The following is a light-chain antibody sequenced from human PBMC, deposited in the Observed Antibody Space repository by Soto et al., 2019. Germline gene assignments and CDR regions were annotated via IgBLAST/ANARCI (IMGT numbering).Light chain of an antibody. CDR3: QQYAASPRT. Sequence: EIVLTQSPGTLSLSPRERATLSCRASQSVKDNYLAWYQHKPGQAPRRLIYGASSRAPGIPDRFSGSGSGRDFTLTISRLEPEDFAIYYCQQYAASPRTFGQGTQVEVK. CDR2: GAS. CDR1: QSVKDNY. J-gene: IGKJ1*01. V-gene: IGKV3-20*01.